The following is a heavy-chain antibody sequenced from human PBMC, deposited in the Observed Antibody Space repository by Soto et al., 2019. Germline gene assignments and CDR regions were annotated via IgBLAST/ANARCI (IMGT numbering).Heavy chain of an antibody. CDR2: IIPLFGTP. J-gene: IGHJ3*02. Sequence: QVQLVQSGAEVKKPGSSVKVSCKASGGTFSSYAIDWVRQAPGQGLEWMGGIIPLFGTPSYEQRFQDRVTITADESWSTAYMELRSLRSEDTAVYYCAGVIDRQQLSAFDIWGQGTVVTVSS. CDR3: AGVIDRQQLSAFDI. V-gene: IGHV1-69*01. D-gene: IGHD6-13*01. CDR1: GGTFSSYA.